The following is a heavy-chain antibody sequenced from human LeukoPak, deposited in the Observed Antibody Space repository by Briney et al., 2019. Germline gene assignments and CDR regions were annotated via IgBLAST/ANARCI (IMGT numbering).Heavy chain of an antibody. Sequence: GGSLRLSCAASGFTFSSYGMHWVRQAPGKGLEWVAVISYDGSNKYYADSVKGRFTISRDNSKNTLYLQMNSLRAEDTAVYYCARGWTRTIPQPAEYFQHWGQGTLVTVSS. CDR1: GFTFSSYG. J-gene: IGHJ1*01. CDR3: ARGWTRTIPQPAEYFQH. V-gene: IGHV3-30*19. CDR2: ISYDGSNK. D-gene: IGHD3-3*01.